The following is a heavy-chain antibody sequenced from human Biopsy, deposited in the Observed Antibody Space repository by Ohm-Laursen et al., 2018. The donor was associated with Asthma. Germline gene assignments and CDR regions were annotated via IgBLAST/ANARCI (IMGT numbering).Heavy chain of an antibody. V-gene: IGHV4-31*03. Sequence: TLSLTCTVSDGSITSGGYYWTWIRQHPGKGLEWIGFIYYSGGTYYNPSLKSRVSISIDTSKNQFSLKLSSVTAADTAVYYCARAQDYYDSRGYYRSFDYWGQGTLVTVSS. CDR3: ARAQDYYDSRGYYRSFDY. CDR2: IYYSGGT. CDR1: DGSITSGGYY. J-gene: IGHJ4*02. D-gene: IGHD3-22*01.